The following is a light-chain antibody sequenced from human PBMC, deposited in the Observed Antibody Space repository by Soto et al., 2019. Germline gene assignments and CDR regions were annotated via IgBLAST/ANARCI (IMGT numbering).Light chain of an antibody. CDR1: SNDVGDYNF. CDR3: CSYAGSSTYV. V-gene: IGLV2-11*01. CDR2: DVS. Sequence: QSVLTQPRSVSGSPGQSVTICCTGTSNDVGDYNFVSWYQQHPGKAPKLIIYDVSQRPSGVPDRFSGSKSGNTASLTISGLQAEDDTDYYCCSYAGSSTYVFGTGTKLTVL. J-gene: IGLJ1*01.